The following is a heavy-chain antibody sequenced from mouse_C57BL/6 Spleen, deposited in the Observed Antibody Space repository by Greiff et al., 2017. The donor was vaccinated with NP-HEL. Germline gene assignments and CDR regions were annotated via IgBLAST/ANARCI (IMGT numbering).Heavy chain of an antibody. D-gene: IGHD2-3*01. J-gene: IGHJ2*01. CDR3: AWRYDLYFDY. V-gene: IGHV7-3*01. CDR2: IRNKAIGYTT. CDR1: GFTFTDYY. Sequence: EVKLMESGGGLVQPGGSLSLSCAASGFTFTDYYMSWVRQPPGKALEWLGFIRNKAIGYTTEYSASVKGRFTISRDNSQSILYLQMNALRAEASSTYCGAWRYDLYFDYWGQGTTLTVSS.